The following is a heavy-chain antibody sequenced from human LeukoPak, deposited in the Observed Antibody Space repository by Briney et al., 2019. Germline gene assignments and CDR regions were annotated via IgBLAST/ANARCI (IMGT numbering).Heavy chain of an antibody. CDR1: GFTFDDYA. Sequence: GRSLRLSCAASGFTFDDYAMHWVRHAPGKGLEWVSGISWNSGSIGYADSVKGRFTISRDNAKNSLYLQMNSLRAEDTALYYCAKGRSRGYSYGFIFPWGQGTLVTVSS. CDR2: ISWNSGSI. CDR3: AKGRSRGYSYGFIFP. D-gene: IGHD5-18*01. V-gene: IGHV3-9*01. J-gene: IGHJ5*02.